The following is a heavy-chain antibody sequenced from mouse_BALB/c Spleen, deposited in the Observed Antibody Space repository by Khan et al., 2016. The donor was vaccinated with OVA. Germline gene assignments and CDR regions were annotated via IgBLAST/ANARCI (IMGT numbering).Heavy chain of an antibody. CDR2: VTYSGNT. J-gene: IGHJ4*01. Sequence: EVQLVESGPSLVKPSQTLSLTCSVTGDSITSGFRNWIGKFPGNKFEYMGYVTYSGNTYYNPSLKSRISITRDTSKSQYYVQVNSVTTQDTATYFCAGSHGSWAMDYWGQGTSVTVSP. V-gene: IGHV3-8*02. D-gene: IGHD1-1*01. CDR3: AGSHGSWAMDY. CDR1: GDSITSGF.